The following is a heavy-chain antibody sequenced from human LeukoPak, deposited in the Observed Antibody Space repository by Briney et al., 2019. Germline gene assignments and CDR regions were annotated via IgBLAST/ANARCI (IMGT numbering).Heavy chain of an antibody. CDR1: VFTFYNHA. J-gene: IGHJ4*02. D-gene: IGHD5-18*01. Sequence: GGSLTLSCPASVFTFYNHAISWVRQAPGKGLERVSGINGNGASTYYSDSVKGRFTISRDNSKNTLYLQMSTLRAEDTAVYYCAKDQGYSYYYLDYWGQGTLVTVSS. CDR2: INGNGAST. CDR3: AKDQGYSYYYLDY. V-gene: IGHV3-23*01.